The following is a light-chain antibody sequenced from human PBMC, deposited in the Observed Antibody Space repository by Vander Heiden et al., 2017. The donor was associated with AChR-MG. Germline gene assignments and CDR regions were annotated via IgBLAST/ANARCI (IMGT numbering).Light chain of an antibody. V-gene: IGLV3-9*01. CDR3: QVWDSSTWV. Sequence: SYALTQPLSVSVALGQTARITCGGKNIGSKNGHWYQQKPGQAPVLVIYRDSNRPAGIPERFAGSNSGNTATLTISRAQAGDEADYYCQVWDSSTWVFGGGTKLTVL. CDR1: NIGSKN. J-gene: IGLJ3*02. CDR2: RDS.